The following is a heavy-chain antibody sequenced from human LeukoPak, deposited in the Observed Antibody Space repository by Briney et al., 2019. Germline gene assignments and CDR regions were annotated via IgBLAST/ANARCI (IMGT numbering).Heavy chain of an antibody. J-gene: IGHJ1*01. CDR2: ISGSGGRT. CDR1: GFTFSSYA. CDR3: AMAALDPGSEYFQH. Sequence: QAGRSLRLSCAASGFTFSSYAMSWVRQAPGKGMEWVSAISGSGGRTYYADSVKGRFTISRDNSKNTLYLQMNSLRAEDTAVYYCAMAALDPGSEYFQHWGQGTLVTVSS. V-gene: IGHV3-23*01. D-gene: IGHD3-10*01.